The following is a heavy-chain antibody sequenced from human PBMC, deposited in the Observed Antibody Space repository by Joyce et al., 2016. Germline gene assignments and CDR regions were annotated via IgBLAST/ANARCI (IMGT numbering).Heavy chain of an antibody. CDR3: AKDLNEYATSPFDY. J-gene: IGHJ4*02. Sequence: EVQLLQSGGGLVQPGGSLRLSCAASGFTFSSYAMSWVRQAPGKGLEWVSASNGGARTYYADSMKGRFTISRDNSKNTLYLQMNSLRADDTALYYCAKDLNEYATSPFDYWGQGTLVTVSS. D-gene: IGHD2-2*01. CDR1: GFTFSSYA. V-gene: IGHV3-23*01. CDR2: SNGGART.